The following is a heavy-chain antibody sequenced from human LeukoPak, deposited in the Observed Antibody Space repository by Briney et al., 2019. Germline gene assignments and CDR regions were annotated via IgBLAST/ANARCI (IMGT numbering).Heavy chain of an antibody. CDR3: ARRHPDYGEAFDY. J-gene: IGHJ4*02. CDR1: GYTFAGYY. D-gene: IGHD4-17*01. CDR2: INPNSGGT. V-gene: IGHV1-2*02. Sequence: ASVKVSCKASGYTFAGYYMHWVRQAPGQGPEWMGWINPNSGGTNYAQKFQGRVTMTTDTSTSTAYMELRSLRSDDTAVYYCARRHPDYGEAFDYWGQGTLVTVSS.